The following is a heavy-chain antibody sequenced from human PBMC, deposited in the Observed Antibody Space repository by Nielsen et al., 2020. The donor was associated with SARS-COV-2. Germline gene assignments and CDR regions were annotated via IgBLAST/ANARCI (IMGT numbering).Heavy chain of an antibody. CDR2: IYYNGNT. Sequence: SETLSLTCTVSGGSMSYYYWSWFRQPPGKGLEWIGYIYYNGNTNYNPSLESRVTISVDTSKNQFSLKLDSVTAADTAVYYCARHYHDFWSGYLAASWFDPWGQGTPVTVSS. V-gene: IGHV4-59*08. J-gene: IGHJ5*02. D-gene: IGHD3-3*01. CDR1: GGSMSYYY. CDR3: ARHYHDFWSGYLAASWFDP.